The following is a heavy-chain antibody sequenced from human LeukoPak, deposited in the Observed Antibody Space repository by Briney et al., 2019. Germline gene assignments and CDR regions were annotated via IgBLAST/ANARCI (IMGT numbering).Heavy chain of an antibody. Sequence: PGGSLRLSCAASGFTFSSYGMHWVRQAPGKGLEWVAVIWYDGSNKYYVDSVKGRFTISRDNSKNTLYLQMNSLRAEDTAVYYCARDKDSSGYFDYWGQGTLVTVSS. V-gene: IGHV3-33*01. CDR2: IWYDGSNK. D-gene: IGHD3-22*01. J-gene: IGHJ4*02. CDR1: GFTFSSYG. CDR3: ARDKDSSGYFDY.